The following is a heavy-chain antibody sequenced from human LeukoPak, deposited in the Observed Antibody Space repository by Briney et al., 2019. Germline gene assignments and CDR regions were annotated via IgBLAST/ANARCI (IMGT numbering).Heavy chain of an antibody. V-gene: IGHV1-2*02. CDR1: GFTFTDYY. CDR2: INPNSGGT. J-gene: IGHJ4*02. D-gene: IGHD3-10*01. CDR3: ARGPPFGESDY. Sequence: GASVKVSCKASGFTFTDYYLHWVRQAPGQGLEWMGWINPNSGGTSYAQRFQGRVTMTRDTSISTAYMEFSGVTSDDTAVYCCARGPPFGESDYWGQGTLVVVSS.